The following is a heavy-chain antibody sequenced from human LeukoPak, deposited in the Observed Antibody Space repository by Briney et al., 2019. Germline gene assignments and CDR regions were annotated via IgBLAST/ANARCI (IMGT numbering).Heavy chain of an antibody. D-gene: IGHD6-13*01. CDR3: AREYEQQLVLEYFQH. CDR2: ISYDGSNK. V-gene: IGHV3-30-3*01. CDR1: GFTFSGYP. J-gene: IGHJ1*01. Sequence: GGSLRLSCAASGFTFSGYPIHWVRQAPGKGLEWVAVISYDGSNKYYADSVKGRFTISRDNSKNTLYLQMNSLRAEDTAVYYCAREYEQQLVLEYFQHWGQGTLVTVSS.